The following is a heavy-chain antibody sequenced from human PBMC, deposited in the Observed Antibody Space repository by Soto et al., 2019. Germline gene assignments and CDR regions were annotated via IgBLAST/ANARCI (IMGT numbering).Heavy chain of an antibody. J-gene: IGHJ5*02. CDR2: IWSDGST. V-gene: IGHV3-66*01. CDR3: ARGGRYRGYDRGWFDP. D-gene: IGHD5-12*01. CDR1: GFSVSSQS. Sequence: EVQLVESGGGLVQPGGSLRLSCAASGFSVSSQSMSWVRQAPGKGLEWVSLIWSDGSTSYADSAKGRFTISRDNSKNKLYLQMNSLRVEDMAVYYCARGGRYRGYDRGWFDPWGQGTLVTVCS.